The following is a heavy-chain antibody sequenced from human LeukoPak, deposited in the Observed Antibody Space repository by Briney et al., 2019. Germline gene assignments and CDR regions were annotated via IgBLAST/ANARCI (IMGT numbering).Heavy chain of an antibody. J-gene: IGHJ3*02. D-gene: IGHD3-10*01. CDR3: ARGNYFGSVTYSNEAFDI. CDR2: ISSSSSTI. CDR1: GFTFSSYS. Sequence: GGSLRLSCAASGFTFSSYSMNWVRQAPGKGLEWVSYISSSSSTIYYADSVKGRFTISRDNSKNTLFVQMNSLRAEDTAMYYCARGNYFGSVTYSNEAFDIWGQGTMVTVSS. V-gene: IGHV3-48*01.